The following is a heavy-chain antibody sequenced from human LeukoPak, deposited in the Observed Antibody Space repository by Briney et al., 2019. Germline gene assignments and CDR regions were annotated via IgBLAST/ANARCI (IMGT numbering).Heavy chain of an antibody. J-gene: IGHJ4*02. CDR2: IYYSGST. D-gene: IGHD2-8*02. Sequence: SETLSLTCTVSGGSLSSYYWSWIRQPPGKGLEWIGYIYYSGSTNYNPSLKSRVTISVDTSKNQFSLKLSSVTAADTAVYYCARDTGGVIDYWGQGTLVTVSS. CDR1: GGSLSSYY. V-gene: IGHV4-59*01. CDR3: ARDTGGVIDY.